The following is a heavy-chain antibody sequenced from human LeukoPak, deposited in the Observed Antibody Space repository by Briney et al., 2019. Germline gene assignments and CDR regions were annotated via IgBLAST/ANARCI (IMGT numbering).Heavy chain of an antibody. V-gene: IGHV3-23*01. D-gene: IGHD6-19*01. Sequence: GGSLRLSCAASGFTFTKAYMCWVRQALGKGLEWVSAISGSGGSTYYADSVKGRFTISRDNSKNTLYLQMNSLRAEDTAVYYCAKDRSSGWYDYWGQGTLVTVSS. CDR3: AKDRSSGWYDY. CDR1: GFTFTKAY. CDR2: ISGSGGST. J-gene: IGHJ4*02.